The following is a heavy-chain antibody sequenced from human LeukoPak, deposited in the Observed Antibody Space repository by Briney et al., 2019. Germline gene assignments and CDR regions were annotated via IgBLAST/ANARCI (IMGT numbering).Heavy chain of an antibody. CDR1: GGTFSSYS. Sequence: SVKVSCKASGGTFSSYSITWVRQAPGQGLEWMGGTMPLFNTANYAQQFQGRVTITTDESTSTAYMELSSLRFEDTAMYYCARVDRYHYYLDVWGKGTTVTVSS. CDR2: TMPLFNTA. V-gene: IGHV1-69*05. CDR3: ARVDRYHYYLDV. J-gene: IGHJ6*03.